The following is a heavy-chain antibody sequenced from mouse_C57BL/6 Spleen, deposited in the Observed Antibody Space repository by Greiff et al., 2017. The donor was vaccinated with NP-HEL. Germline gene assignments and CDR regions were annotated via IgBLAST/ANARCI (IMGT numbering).Heavy chain of an antibody. D-gene: IGHD2-1*01. CDR2: IDPADGDT. CDR1: GFNIQDYY. CDR3: TTKEDYGNNGDY. J-gene: IGHJ2*01. Sequence: EVKLMESGAELVRPGASVKLSCTASGFNIQDYYMHWVKQRPEQGLEWIGRIDPADGDTEYAPKFQGKATMTADPSTNTAYLQLSSLTSEDTAVYYCTTKEDYGNNGDYWGQGTTLTVSS. V-gene: IGHV14-1*01.